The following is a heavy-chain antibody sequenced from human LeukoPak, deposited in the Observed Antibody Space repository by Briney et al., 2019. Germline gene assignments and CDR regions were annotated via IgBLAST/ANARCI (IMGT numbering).Heavy chain of an antibody. CDR1: GGSISSYY. J-gene: IGHJ4*02. D-gene: IGHD6-19*01. CDR2: IYYSGST. CDR3: AREVAGTPWIDY. V-gene: IGHV4-59*12. Sequence: PSETLSLTCTVSGGSISSYYWSWIRQPPGKGLESIGYIYYSGSTNYNPSLKSRVTISVDTSKNQFSLKLSSVTAIDTAVYYCAREVAGTPWIDYWGQGTLVTVSS.